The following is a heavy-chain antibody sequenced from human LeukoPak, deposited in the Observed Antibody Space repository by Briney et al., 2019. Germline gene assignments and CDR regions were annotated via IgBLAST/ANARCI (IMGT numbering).Heavy chain of an antibody. J-gene: IGHJ4*02. Sequence: GGSLRLSCAVSGITLSNYGMSWVRQAPGKGLEWVAGISDSGGSTKYADSVKGRFTIARDNRKNTLYLQMNSLRAEDTAVYFCAKRGVVIRVILVGFHKEAYYFESWGQGALVTVSS. CDR2: ISDSGGST. D-gene: IGHD3/OR15-3a*01. CDR3: AKRGVVIRVILVGFHKEAYYFES. CDR1: GITLSNYG. V-gene: IGHV3-23*01.